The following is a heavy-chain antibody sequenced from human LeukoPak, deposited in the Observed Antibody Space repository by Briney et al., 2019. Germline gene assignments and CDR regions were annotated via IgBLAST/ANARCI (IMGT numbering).Heavy chain of an antibody. J-gene: IGHJ6*03. Sequence: GGSLRLSCAASGFTFSSYEMNWVRQAPGKGLEWVSYISSSGSTIYYADSVKGRFAISRDNAKNSLFLQMNSLRAEDTAVYYCARVLRYCSGGNCYSGGLGYMDVWGKGTTVTISS. CDR2: ISSSGSTI. CDR1: GFTFSSYE. D-gene: IGHD2-15*01. CDR3: ARVLRYCSGGNCYSGGLGYMDV. V-gene: IGHV3-48*03.